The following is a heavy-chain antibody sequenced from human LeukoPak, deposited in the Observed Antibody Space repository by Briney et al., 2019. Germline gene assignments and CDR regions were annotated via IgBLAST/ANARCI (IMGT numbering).Heavy chain of an antibody. J-gene: IGHJ4*02. CDR2: IYYSGST. CDR3: ARHWKVRGVFPPFFDY. V-gene: IGHV4-39*01. Sequence: SETLSLTCTVSGGSTSSSSYYWGWIRQPPGKGLEWIGSIYYSGSTYYNPSLKSRVTISVDTSKNQFSLKLSSVTAADTAVYYCARHWKVRGVFPPFFDYWGQGTLVTVSS. D-gene: IGHD3-10*01. CDR1: GGSTSSSSYY.